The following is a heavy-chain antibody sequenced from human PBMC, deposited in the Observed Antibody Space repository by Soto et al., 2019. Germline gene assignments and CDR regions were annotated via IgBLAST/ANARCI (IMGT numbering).Heavy chain of an antibody. CDR1: GVSIGSPNW. CDR3: ARCLHCSNGGRFDP. V-gene: IGHV4-4*02. J-gene: IGHJ5*02. Sequence: SETLSLTCAVSGVSIGSPNWWTWVRQAPRKGLEWIGEMWPSGGTTYNPSLRNRVTISVDNSKNHLSLTLTSVTAADTAIYYCARCLHCSNGGRFDPWGQGALVTVSS. D-gene: IGHD2-8*01. CDR2: MWPSGGT.